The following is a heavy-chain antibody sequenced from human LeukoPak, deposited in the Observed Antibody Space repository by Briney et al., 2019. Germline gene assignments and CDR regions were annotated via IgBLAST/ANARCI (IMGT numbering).Heavy chain of an antibody. Sequence: PGGSLRLSWVASGFTFSSYWMSWVRQAPGRGLEWVANIKQDGSGKYYVDSVKGRFTISRDNATNSLDLQMNSLRAEDTAVYYCARQQLSAFDIWGQGTMVTVSS. CDR3: ARQQLSAFDI. J-gene: IGHJ3*02. D-gene: IGHD6-13*01. V-gene: IGHV3-7*01. CDR2: IKQDGSGK. CDR1: GFTFSSYW.